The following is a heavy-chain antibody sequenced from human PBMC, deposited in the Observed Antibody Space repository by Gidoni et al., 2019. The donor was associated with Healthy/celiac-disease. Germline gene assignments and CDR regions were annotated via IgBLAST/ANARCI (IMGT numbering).Heavy chain of an antibody. J-gene: IGHJ4*02. CDR1: GGSLSSSNW. CDR3: ARVRIAAAGLYFDY. V-gene: IGHV4-4*02. Sequence: QVQLQESGPELVQPSGTRSLTCAVSGGSLSSSNWWSWVRQPPGKGLEWIGEIYHSGSTNYNPSLKSRVTISVDKSKNQFSLKLSSVTAADTAVYYCARVRIAAAGLYFDYWGQGTLVTVSS. CDR2: IYHSGST. D-gene: IGHD6-13*01.